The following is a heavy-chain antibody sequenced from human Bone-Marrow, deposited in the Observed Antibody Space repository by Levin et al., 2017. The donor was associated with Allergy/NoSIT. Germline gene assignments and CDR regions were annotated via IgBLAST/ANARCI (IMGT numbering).Heavy chain of an antibody. V-gene: IGHV4-30-4*01. CDR3: ASLSYYYGAGTHPDEDY. D-gene: IGHD3-10*01. J-gene: IGHJ4*02. CDR1: GASITSGDHY. CDR2: IYYSGST. Sequence: SETLSLTCSVSGASITSGDHYWSWIRQSPGKGLEWIGYIYYSGSTYYNPSLMTRITISLDPSKNHFSLKLRSVTVADTAVYYCASLSYYYGAGTHPDEDYWGQGALVIGSS.